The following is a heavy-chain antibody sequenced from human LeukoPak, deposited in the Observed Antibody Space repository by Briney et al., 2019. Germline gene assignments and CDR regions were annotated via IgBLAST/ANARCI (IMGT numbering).Heavy chain of an antibody. CDR3: ARPLSGTTDFDY. V-gene: IGHV3-21*01. J-gene: IGHJ4*02. CDR2: ISSSSSYI. D-gene: IGHD1-20*01. CDR1: GFTFSSYT. Sequence: NPGGSLRLSCAASGFTFSSYTMNWVRQAPGKGLEWVSLISSSSSYIFYADSVKGRFTISRDNAKKSLYLQMNSLRAEDTAVYYCARPLSGTTDFDYWGQGTLVTVPS.